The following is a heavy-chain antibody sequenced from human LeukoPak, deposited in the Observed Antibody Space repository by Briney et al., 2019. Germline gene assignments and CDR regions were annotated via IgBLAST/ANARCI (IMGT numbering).Heavy chain of an antibody. CDR2: IRSKANSYAT. V-gene: IGHV3-73*01. CDR3: TSPWGGKGFDP. CDR1: GVTFSGSA. D-gene: IGHD3-16*01. Sequence: GGSLRLSCAASGVTFSGSAMHWVRQASGKGLEWVGRIRSKANSYATAYAASVKGRFTISRDDSKNTAYLQMNSLKTEDTAVYYCTSPWGGKGFDPWGQGTPVTVSS. J-gene: IGHJ5*02.